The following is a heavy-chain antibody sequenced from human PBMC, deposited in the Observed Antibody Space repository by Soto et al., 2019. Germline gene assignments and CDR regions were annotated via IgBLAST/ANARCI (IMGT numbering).Heavy chain of an antibody. J-gene: IGHJ6*02. CDR3: ARDPPITSDYAMDV. CDR1: GFAVSSSY. V-gene: IGHV3-53*02. D-gene: IGHD1-20*01. CDR2: TYTTGST. Sequence: EVQLVETGGDLIQSGGSLRLSCAASGFAVSSSYMMWVRQAPGKGLECISVTYTTGSTRYAESVKGRFTVSRDDSKNTVYPQMNSLRADATAVYYCARDPPITSDYAMDVWGQGTTVIVSS.